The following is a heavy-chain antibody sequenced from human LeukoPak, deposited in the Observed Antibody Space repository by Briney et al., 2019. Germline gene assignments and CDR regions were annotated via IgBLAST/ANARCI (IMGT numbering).Heavy chain of an antibody. J-gene: IGHJ6*03. CDR2: ITSSGTYI. Sequence: GGSLRLSCAASGFTFNNYNMNWVRQAPGKALEWVSSITSSGTYIFYADSVKGRFTISRDNAKNSLYLQMNSLGPEDTAVYYCARDPYSGNYGNYYYYMDVWGKGTTVTISS. CDR3: ARDPYSGNYGNYYYYMDV. D-gene: IGHD1-26*01. CDR1: GFTFNNYN. V-gene: IGHV3-21*01.